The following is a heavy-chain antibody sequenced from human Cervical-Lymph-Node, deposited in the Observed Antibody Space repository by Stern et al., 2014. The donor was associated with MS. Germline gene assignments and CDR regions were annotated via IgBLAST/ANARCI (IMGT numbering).Heavy chain of an antibody. V-gene: IGHV1-24*01. D-gene: IGHD2-21*02. J-gene: IGHJ6*02. Sequence: QVQLVQSGAEVKKPWASVKVSCKVSGYTLSEIAMHWVRKAPGQGLEWMGGFDPEHGETRYAQKCQGRVTMAEDRSTDTAYMELSSLRSEDTAVYYCATHRGRVTYYYGMDVWGQGTTVTVSS. CDR3: ATHRGRVTYYYGMDV. CDR2: FDPEHGET. CDR1: GYTLSEIA.